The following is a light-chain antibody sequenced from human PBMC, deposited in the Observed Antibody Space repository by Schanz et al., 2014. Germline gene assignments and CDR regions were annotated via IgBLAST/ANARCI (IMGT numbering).Light chain of an antibody. J-gene: IGLJ3*02. CDR3: AAWDDSLTGRV. Sequence: QSVLTQPRSVSGSPGQSVTISCTGTSSDVGGYNYVSWYQQHPGKAPKLMIYEVSKRPSGVPDRFSGSKSGNTASLTVSGLQAEDEADYYCAAWDDSLTGRVFGGGTKVTVL. CDR2: EVS. CDR1: SSDVGGYNY. V-gene: IGLV2-11*01.